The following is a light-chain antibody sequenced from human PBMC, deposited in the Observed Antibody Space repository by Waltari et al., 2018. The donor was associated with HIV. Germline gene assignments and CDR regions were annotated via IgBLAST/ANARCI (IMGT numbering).Light chain of an antibody. CDR2: GTS. CDR1: QPLSSYY. J-gene: IGKJ2*01. Sequence: EIVLTQSPGTLSLSPGERATLSCRASQPLSSYYLAWYQQKPGQVPRLLISGTSRRATGIPDRFSGSASGSDFTLAISRLEPEDFAVYYCQQRNTFGQGTKLEIK. V-gene: IGKV3-20*01. CDR3: QQRNT.